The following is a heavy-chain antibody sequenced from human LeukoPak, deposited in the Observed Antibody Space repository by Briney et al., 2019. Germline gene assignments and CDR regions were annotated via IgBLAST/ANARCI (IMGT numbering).Heavy chain of an antibody. Sequence: SETLSLTCTVSGGSISSGGYYWSWIRQHPGKGLEWFGYIYYSGSTYYNPSLKSRVTISVDTSKNQFSLKLSSVTAADTAVYYCATTCYYDSSGYYYAGAFDIWGQGTMVTVSS. V-gene: IGHV4-31*03. J-gene: IGHJ3*02. CDR1: GGSISSGGYY. D-gene: IGHD3-22*01. CDR3: ATTCYYDSSGYYYAGAFDI. CDR2: IYYSGST.